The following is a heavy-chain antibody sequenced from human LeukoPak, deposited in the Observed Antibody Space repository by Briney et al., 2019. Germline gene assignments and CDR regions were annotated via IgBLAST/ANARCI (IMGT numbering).Heavy chain of an antibody. D-gene: IGHD6-6*01. J-gene: IGHJ4*02. CDR1: GYTLTQLS. CDR3: AASSSGQYDY. CDR2: FDPEDGET. Sequence: ASVNVSCKVSGYTLTQLSMHWVRQAPGKGLEWMGGFDPEDGETIYAQKFQGRVTMTEDTSTDTAYMELSSLRSEDTAVYYCAASSSGQYDYWGQGTLVTVSS. V-gene: IGHV1-24*01.